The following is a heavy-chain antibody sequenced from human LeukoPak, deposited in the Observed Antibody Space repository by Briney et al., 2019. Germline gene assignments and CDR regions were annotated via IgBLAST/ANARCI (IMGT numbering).Heavy chain of an antibody. CDR1: GFTFSSAW. CDR2: IKSKTDGGTT. J-gene: IGHJ4*02. V-gene: IGHV3-15*01. Sequence: GGSLRLSCAASGFTFSSAWMSWVRQAPGKGLEWVGRIKSKTDGGTTDYAAPVKGRFTISRDDSKNTLYLQMNSLKTEDTAVYYCTTEAYSGSFPGYWGQGTLVTVSS. D-gene: IGHD1-26*01. CDR3: TTEAYSGSFPGY.